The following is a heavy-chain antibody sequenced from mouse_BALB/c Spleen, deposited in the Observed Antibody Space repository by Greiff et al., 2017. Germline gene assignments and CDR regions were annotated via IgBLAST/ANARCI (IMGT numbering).Heavy chain of an antibody. V-gene: IGHV10-1*02. Sequence: EPGGGLVQPKGSLKLSCAASGFTFNTYAMNWVRQAPGKGLEWVARIRSKSNNYATYYADSVKDRFTISRDDSQSMLYLQMNNLKTEDTAMYYCVRHGYGSRYFDVWGAGTTVTVSS. CDR2: IRSKSNNYAT. D-gene: IGHD1-1*01. CDR3: VRHGYGSRYFDV. CDR1: GFTFNTYA. J-gene: IGHJ1*01.